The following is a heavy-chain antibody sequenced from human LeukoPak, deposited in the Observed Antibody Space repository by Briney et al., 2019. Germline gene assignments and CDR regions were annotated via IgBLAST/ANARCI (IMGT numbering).Heavy chain of an antibody. CDR2: ISGSGGSA. CDR1: GFTFSNYA. Sequence: GGSLRLSCAASGFTFSNYAMTWVRQAPGMGLEWVSGISGSGGSAYYADSVRGRFTISRDNSKNTLYLQMNSLRAEDTAVYYCAKDGEYCGSSSCSIAYWGQGTLVTVSS. D-gene: IGHD2-2*01. CDR3: AKDGEYCGSSSCSIAY. J-gene: IGHJ4*02. V-gene: IGHV3-23*01.